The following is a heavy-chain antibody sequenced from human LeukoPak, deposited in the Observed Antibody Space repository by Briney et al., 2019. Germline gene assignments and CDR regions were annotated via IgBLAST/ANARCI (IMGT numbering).Heavy chain of an antibody. Sequence: GGSLRLSCAASGFTFSNAWMSWVRQAPGKGLEWVGRIICMTYDGTTDYAAPVKGRFTISRDDSKNTLYLQMNSLKTEDTAVYYCTTAGVGATKYYYYYGMDVWGQGTTVTVSS. J-gene: IGHJ6*02. CDR3: TTAGVGATKYYYYYGMDV. D-gene: IGHD1-26*01. CDR2: IICMTYDGTT. V-gene: IGHV3-15*01. CDR1: GFTFSNAW.